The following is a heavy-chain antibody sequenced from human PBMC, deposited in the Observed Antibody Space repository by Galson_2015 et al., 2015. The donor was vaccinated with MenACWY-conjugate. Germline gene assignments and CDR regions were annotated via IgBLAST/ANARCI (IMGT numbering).Heavy chain of an antibody. CDR1: GFTVSSNY. CDR3: ARDARHPMVAELGDFDY. Sequence: SLTLSCATSGFTVSSNYMSWVRQAPGKGLEGVSVIYSGGSTYYADSVKGRFTISRHNSKNTLYLQMNSLRAEDTAVYYCARDARHPMVAELGDFDYWGQGTLVTVSS. J-gene: IGHJ4*02. V-gene: IGHV3-53*04. CDR2: IYSGGST. D-gene: IGHD3-10*01.